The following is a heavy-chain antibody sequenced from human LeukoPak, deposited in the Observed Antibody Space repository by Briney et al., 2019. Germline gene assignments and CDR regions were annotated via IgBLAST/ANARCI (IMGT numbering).Heavy chain of an antibody. D-gene: IGHD3-10*01. CDR3: ARVKLGSFGKNWFDP. Sequence: GASVKVSCKASGYTFTGYYMHWVRQAPGQGLEWMGWISAYNGNTNYAQKLQGRVTMTTDTSTSTAYMELRSLRSDDTAVYYCARVKLGSFGKNWFDPWGQGTLVTVSS. CDR1: GYTFTGYY. CDR2: ISAYNGNT. V-gene: IGHV1-18*04. J-gene: IGHJ5*02.